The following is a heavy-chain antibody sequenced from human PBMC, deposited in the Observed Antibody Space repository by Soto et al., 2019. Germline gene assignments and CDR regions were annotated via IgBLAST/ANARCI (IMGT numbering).Heavy chain of an antibody. CDR1: GLTLANYA. CDR3: AKEVTSGSYSHYYYGLDV. J-gene: IGHJ6*02. CDR2: ISGSGNRT. D-gene: IGHD1-26*01. Sequence: EGQLLESGGGLVQPGGSLRLSCAAPGLTLANYAMSWVRQAPGKGLEWVSVISGSGNRTFHADSVKGRFTISRDNAKNALYLQMNSLRVEDTAVYYCAKEVTSGSYSHYYYGLDVWGQGTMVTVSS. V-gene: IGHV3-23*01.